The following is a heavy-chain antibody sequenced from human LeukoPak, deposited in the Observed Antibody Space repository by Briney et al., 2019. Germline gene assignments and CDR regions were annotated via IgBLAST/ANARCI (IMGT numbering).Heavy chain of an antibody. CDR2: IYSGGST. Sequence: PGGSLRLSCAASGFIFSSYSMNWVRQAPGKGLEWVSVIYSGGSTYYADSVKGRFTISRDNSKNTLYLQMNSLRAEDTAVYYCARSYSSSLEYFQHWGQGTLVTVSS. CDR3: ARSYSSSLEYFQH. D-gene: IGHD6-13*01. V-gene: IGHV3-66*01. CDR1: GFIFSSYS. J-gene: IGHJ1*01.